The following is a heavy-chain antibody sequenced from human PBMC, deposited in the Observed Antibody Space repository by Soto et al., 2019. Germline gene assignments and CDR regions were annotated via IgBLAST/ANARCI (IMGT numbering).Heavy chain of an antibody. CDR1: GGSFSGYY. CDR3: ARGRRVRYFDI. J-gene: IGHJ3*02. Sequence: QVQLQQWGAGLLKPSETLSLTCAVYGGSFSGYYWSWIRQPPGKGLEWIGEINHSGSTNYNPSLKSRVTLSVDTSKNQFSLKLSSVTAADTAVYYCARGRRVRYFDIWGQGTMVTVSS. CDR2: INHSGST. D-gene: IGHD3-9*01. V-gene: IGHV4-34*01.